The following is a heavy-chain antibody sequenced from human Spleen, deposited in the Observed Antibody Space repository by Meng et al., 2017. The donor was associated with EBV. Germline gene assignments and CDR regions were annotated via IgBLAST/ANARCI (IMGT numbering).Heavy chain of an antibody. CDR1: GYTFSMYG. CDR2: ISAYNGNT. D-gene: IGHD3-10*01. V-gene: IGHV1-18*01. Sequence: QAQLVQAGAEVTNSGASVKVSCKPSGYTFSMYGVSWVRQSPGQGPGWMGWISAYNGNTNYAQKLQGRVTMTTDTSTSTAYMELSSLRFEDTALYYCASESGRGYTPDYWGQGTLVTVSS. CDR3: ASESGRGYTPDY. J-gene: IGHJ4*02.